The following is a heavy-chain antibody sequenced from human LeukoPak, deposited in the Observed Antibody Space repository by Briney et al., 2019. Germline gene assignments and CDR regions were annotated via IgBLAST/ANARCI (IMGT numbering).Heavy chain of an antibody. CDR3: ARGTSSQLWFVY. V-gene: IGHV4-59*01. Sequence: SETLSLTCTVSGGSISSYYWSWIRQPPGKGLEWIGYIYHSGNTNYNPSLKGRVTISVDTSKNQFSLELSSVTAVDTAVYYCARGTSSQLWFVYWGQGTLVTVSS. D-gene: IGHD3-10*01. J-gene: IGHJ4*02. CDR1: GGSISSYY. CDR2: IYHSGNT.